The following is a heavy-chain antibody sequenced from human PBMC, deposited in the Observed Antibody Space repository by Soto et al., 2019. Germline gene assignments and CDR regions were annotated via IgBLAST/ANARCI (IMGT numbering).Heavy chain of an antibody. CDR1: GFTFDDYA. CDR2: ISWNSGSI. Sequence: GGSLRLSCAASGFTFDDYAMHWVRQAPGKGLEWVSGISWNSGSIGYADSVKGRFTISRDNAKNSLYLQMNSLRAEDTALYYCAKAADVLRYFDWLLPLDYWGQGTLVTVSS. J-gene: IGHJ4*02. D-gene: IGHD3-9*01. V-gene: IGHV3-9*01. CDR3: AKAADVLRYFDWLLPLDY.